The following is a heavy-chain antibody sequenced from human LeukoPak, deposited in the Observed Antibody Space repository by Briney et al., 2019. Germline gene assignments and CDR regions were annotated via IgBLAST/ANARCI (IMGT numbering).Heavy chain of an antibody. CDR3: AKAGMNYDFWSGYFI. CDR1: GFTFSSYA. CDR2: ISGSSDST. D-gene: IGHD3-3*01. V-gene: IGHV3-23*01. J-gene: IGHJ4*02. Sequence: GGSLRLSCAASGFTFSSYAMSWVRQAPGKGLEWVSAISGSSDSTYYADSVKGRFTISRDNSKNTLYLQMNSLRAEDTAVYFCAKAGMNYDFWSGYFIWGQGTLVTVSS.